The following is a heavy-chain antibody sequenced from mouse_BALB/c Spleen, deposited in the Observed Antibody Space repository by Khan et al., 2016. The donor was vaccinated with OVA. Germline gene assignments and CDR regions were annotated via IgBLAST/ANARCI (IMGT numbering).Heavy chain of an antibody. J-gene: IGHJ4*01. V-gene: IGHV2-9*02. CDR3: ARGMDY. CDR1: GFSLSSHG. Sequence: QVQLKQSGPGLVAPSQSLSITCTVSGFSLSSHGVHWVRQPPGKGLEWLGVIWAGGNAHYNSALMSRLSISKDNSKSQVFLKMNSLQTDDTAMYYCARGMDYWGQGTSVTVSS. CDR2: IWAGGNA.